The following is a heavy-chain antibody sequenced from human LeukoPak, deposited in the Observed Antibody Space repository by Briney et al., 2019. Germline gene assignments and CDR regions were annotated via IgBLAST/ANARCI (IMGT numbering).Heavy chain of an antibody. V-gene: IGHV1-8*01. CDR2: MNPNSGNT. Sequence: ASVRVSSKASGYTFTIYDMNGGRQATGEGLEWMGWMNPNSGNTGYAQKFQGRVTITTNTSISTAYMELSSLRSEDTAVYYCASWTDYGDSHAAFDIWGQGTMVTVSS. D-gene: IGHD4-17*01. J-gene: IGHJ3*02. CDR3: ASWTDYGDSHAAFDI. CDR1: GYTFTIYD.